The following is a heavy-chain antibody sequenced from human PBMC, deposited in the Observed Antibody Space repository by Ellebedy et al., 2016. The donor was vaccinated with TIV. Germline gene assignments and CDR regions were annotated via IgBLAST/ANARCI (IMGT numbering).Heavy chain of an antibody. CDR2: IGYDGINK. Sequence: GESLKISXAASGFTFSSYGMHWVRQAPGKGLEWVAFIGYDGINKYCADSVKGRFSISRDNYHNMLYLQMNSLRVEDTAVYYCATSIVGAPVLGADYWGQGSLVTVSS. V-gene: IGHV3-30*02. CDR3: ATSIVGAPVLGADY. CDR1: GFTFSSYG. J-gene: IGHJ4*02. D-gene: IGHD1-26*01.